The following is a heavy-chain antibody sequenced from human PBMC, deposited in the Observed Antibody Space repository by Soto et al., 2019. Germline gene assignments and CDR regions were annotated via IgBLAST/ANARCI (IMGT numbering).Heavy chain of an antibody. D-gene: IGHD6-13*01. Sequence: ASVKVSCKASGYTFTSYDINWVRQATGQGLEWMGWMNPNSGNTGYAQKFQGRVTMTRDTSTSTVYMELSSLRSEDTAVYYCARVGYSSSQTFDPWGQGTLVTVSS. CDR3: ARVGYSSSQTFDP. V-gene: IGHV1-8*01. CDR2: MNPNSGNT. CDR1: GYTFTSYD. J-gene: IGHJ5*02.